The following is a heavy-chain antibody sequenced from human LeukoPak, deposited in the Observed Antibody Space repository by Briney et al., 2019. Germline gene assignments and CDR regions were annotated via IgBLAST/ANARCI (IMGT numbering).Heavy chain of an antibody. CDR1: GGSISSSSYY. CDR2: IYYSGST. V-gene: IGHV4-39*01. D-gene: IGHD2-2*02. J-gene: IGHJ5*02. Sequence: SETLSLTCTVSGGSISSSSYYWGWIRQPPGKGLEWIGSIYYSGSTYYNPSHKSRVTISVDTSKNQFSLKLSSVTAADTAVYYCARPRGYCSSTSCYNNWFDPWGQGTLVTVSS. CDR3: ARPRGYCSSTSCYNNWFDP.